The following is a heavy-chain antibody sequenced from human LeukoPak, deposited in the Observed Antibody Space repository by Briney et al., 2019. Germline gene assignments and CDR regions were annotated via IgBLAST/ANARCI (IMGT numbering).Heavy chain of an antibody. CDR2: IRYDGSNK. D-gene: IGHD5-18*01. V-gene: IGHV3-30*02. CDR3: ARGGGRNTTMVWAFDY. CDR1: GFTFSSYG. Sequence: GGSLRLSCAASGFTFSSYGMHWVRQAPGKGLEWVAFIRYDGSNKYYADSVKGRFTISRDNSKNTLFLQMGSLRAEDMAVYYCARGGGRNTTMVWAFDYWGQGTLVTVSS. J-gene: IGHJ4*02.